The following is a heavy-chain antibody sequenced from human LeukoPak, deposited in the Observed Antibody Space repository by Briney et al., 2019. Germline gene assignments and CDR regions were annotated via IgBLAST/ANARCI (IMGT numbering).Heavy chain of an antibody. Sequence: KSSETLSLTCTVSGGSISSGDYYWSWIRQPPGKGLEWIGYIYYSGSTYYNPSLKSRVTISVDTSKNQFSLKLSSETAADTAVYYCARDEVTTSHWFDPWGQGTLVTVSS. CDR3: ARDEVTTSHWFDP. J-gene: IGHJ5*02. CDR1: GGSISSGDYY. V-gene: IGHV4-30-4*08. D-gene: IGHD4-17*01. CDR2: IYYSGST.